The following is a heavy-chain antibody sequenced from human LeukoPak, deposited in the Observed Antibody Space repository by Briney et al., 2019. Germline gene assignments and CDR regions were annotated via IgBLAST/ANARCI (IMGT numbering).Heavy chain of an antibody. J-gene: IGHJ5*02. V-gene: IGHV4-39*07. CDR1: GGSVSRAIYY. CDR2: IYYIGST. D-gene: IGHD3-16*02. Sequence: SETLSLTSTVSGGSVSRAIYYWGWIRPPPGHGLEWIGRIYYIGSTYYTPSPERRDTMSVDSSNNHSSLKVSSATAADTAVYTCVRESPSLFAYHSGLWRARYPGWFDPWGQGTLVTVSS. CDR3: VRESPSLFAYHSGLWRARYPGWFDP.